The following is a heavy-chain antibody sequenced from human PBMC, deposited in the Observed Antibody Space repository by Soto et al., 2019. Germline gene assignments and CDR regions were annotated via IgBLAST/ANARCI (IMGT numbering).Heavy chain of an antibody. J-gene: IGHJ4*02. CDR3: VQGFNYFGY. V-gene: IGHV3-23*01. CDR1: GFTFSNYA. CDR2: LSATRGST. Sequence: GGSLRPSCAGSGFTFSNYAMNWVRQAPGKGLEWVSTLSATRGSTYYSDSVKGRFTMSREDSKNTLYLQMNRLSADDPAVYYCVQGFNYFGYWGPGTLLPVTS.